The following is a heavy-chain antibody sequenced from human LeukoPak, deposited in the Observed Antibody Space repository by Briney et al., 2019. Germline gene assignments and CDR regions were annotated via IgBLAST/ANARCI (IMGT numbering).Heavy chain of an antibody. Sequence: ASVKVSCKASGYTFTSYAMHWVRQAPGQRLEWTGWINAGNGNTKYSQKFQGRVTITRDTSASTAYMELSSLRSEDTAVYYCARDGAGYCSGGSCLDWFDPWGQGTLVTVSS. CDR2: INAGNGNT. CDR1: GYTFTSYA. J-gene: IGHJ5*02. CDR3: ARDGAGYCSGGSCLDWFDP. D-gene: IGHD2-15*01. V-gene: IGHV1-3*01.